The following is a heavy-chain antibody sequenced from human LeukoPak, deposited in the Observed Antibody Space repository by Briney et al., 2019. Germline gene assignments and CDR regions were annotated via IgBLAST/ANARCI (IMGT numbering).Heavy chain of an antibody. Sequence: VASVNVSCKASGYTFTSYGISWVRQAPGQGLEWVGWISVYNGHTNYAQKFQGRVTMTTDTSTSIVYMELRSLRSDDTAVYYCAREREYYGSGSPGGIWGQGTMVTVSS. CDR2: ISVYNGHT. J-gene: IGHJ3*02. CDR3: AREREYYGSGSPGGI. D-gene: IGHD3-10*01. CDR1: GYTFTSYG. V-gene: IGHV1-18*01.